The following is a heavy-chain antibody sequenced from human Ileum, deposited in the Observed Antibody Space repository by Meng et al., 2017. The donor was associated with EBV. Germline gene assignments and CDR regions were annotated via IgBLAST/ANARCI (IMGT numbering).Heavy chain of an antibody. V-gene: IGHV7-4-1*02. CDR3: AREVGQGWYYFDY. CDR2: INSNTGNS. J-gene: IGHJ4*02. CDR1: GYTFRSHA. Sequence: QVKLGKSGSELRKPGASVKVSCKASGYTFRSHAMRWVRQAPGQGLEWMGWINSNTGNSTYAQGFTGRFVFSLDTSVSTAYLHINSLKTEDTAVYYCAREVGQGWYYFDYWGQGTLVTVSS. D-gene: IGHD6-19*01.